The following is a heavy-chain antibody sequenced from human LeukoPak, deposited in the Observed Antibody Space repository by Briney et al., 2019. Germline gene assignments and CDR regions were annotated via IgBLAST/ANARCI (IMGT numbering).Heavy chain of an antibody. CDR1: GGSVGGYY. D-gene: IGHD6-19*01. CDR2: IFSTGGT. Sequence: SETLSLTCTVSGGSVGGYYWTWIRQPPGGRLQWIGFIFSTGGTNYNPSIKSRVAISTDTSKNQVSLRVTSVTAADSAVYYCATGGAYTSGRYNIWGQGTLVSVSS. J-gene: IGHJ4*02. V-gene: IGHV4-4*09. CDR3: ATGGAYTSGRYNI.